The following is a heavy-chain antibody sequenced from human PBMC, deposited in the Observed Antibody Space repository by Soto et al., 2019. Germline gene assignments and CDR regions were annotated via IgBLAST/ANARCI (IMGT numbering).Heavy chain of an antibody. Sequence: SETLSLTCAVSGGSISSGGYSWSWIRQPPGKGLEWIGSIYYSGSTYYNPSLKSRVTISVDTSKNQFSLKLSSVTAADTAVYYCARLTLDIVVVVAATYYFDYWGQGTLVTVSS. CDR1: GGSISSGGYS. D-gene: IGHD2-15*01. CDR3: ARLTLDIVVVVAATYYFDY. CDR2: IYYSGST. J-gene: IGHJ4*02. V-gene: IGHV4-30-2*03.